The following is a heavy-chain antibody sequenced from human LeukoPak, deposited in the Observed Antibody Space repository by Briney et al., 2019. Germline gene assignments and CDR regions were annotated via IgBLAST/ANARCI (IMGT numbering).Heavy chain of an antibody. V-gene: IGHV1-69*05. CDR2: IIPIFGTA. CDR3: ARAQYSGYDTLDY. D-gene: IGHD5-12*01. J-gene: IGHJ4*02. CDR1: GGTFSSYA. Sequence: SVKVSCKASGGTFSSYAISWVRQAPGQGLEWMGGIIPIFGTANYAQKFQGRVTITTDESTSTAYMELSSLRSEDTAVYYCARAQYSGYDTLDYWGQGTLVTVSS.